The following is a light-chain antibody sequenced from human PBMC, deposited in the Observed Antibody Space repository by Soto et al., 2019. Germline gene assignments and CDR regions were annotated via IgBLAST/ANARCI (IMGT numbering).Light chain of an antibody. Sequence: QSVLTQPRSVSGSPGQSVTISCTGTSSDVGGYNYVSWYQQHPGKAPKLMIYDVTKRPSGVPDRFSASKSGNTASLTISGLQAEDEADYYCSSYTSSNTVVFGGGTKLTVL. V-gene: IGLV2-11*01. CDR1: SSDVGGYNY. CDR3: SSYTSSNTVV. J-gene: IGLJ2*01. CDR2: DVT.